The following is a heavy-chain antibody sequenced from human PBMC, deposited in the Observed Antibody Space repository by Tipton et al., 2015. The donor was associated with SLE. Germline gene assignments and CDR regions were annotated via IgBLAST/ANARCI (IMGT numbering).Heavy chain of an antibody. D-gene: IGHD3-9*01. CDR3: ARSDYDILTGYYYFDY. J-gene: IGHJ4*02. Sequence: TLSLTCTVSGGSISSHYWSWIRQPAGKGLEWIGHIYTSGSTNYNPSLKSRVTISVDTSKNQFSLKLSSVTAADTAVYYCARSDYDILTGYYYFDYWGQGTLVTVSS. V-gene: IGHV4-4*07. CDR2: IYTSGST. CDR1: GGSISSHY.